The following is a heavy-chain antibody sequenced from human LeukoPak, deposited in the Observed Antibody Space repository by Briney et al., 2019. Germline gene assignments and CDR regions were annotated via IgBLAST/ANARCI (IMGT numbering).Heavy chain of an antibody. CDR2: MNPNSGNT. V-gene: IGHV1-8*01. Sequence: ASVKVSCKASGYTFTSYDINWVRQATGQGLEWMGWMNPNSGNTGYAQKFQGRATMTRNTSISTAYMELSSLRSEDTAVYYCARALPIAARPRWFDPWGQGTLVTVSS. D-gene: IGHD6-6*01. J-gene: IGHJ5*02. CDR3: ARALPIAARPRWFDP. CDR1: GYTFTSYD.